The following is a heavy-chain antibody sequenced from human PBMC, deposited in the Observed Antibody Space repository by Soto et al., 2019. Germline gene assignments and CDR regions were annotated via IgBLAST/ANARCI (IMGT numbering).Heavy chain of an antibody. CDR2: ISTSGSTI. Sequence: QVQLVESGGGLVKPGGSLRLSCAASRFTFSDYSMSWIRQAPGRGPAWVSYISTSGSTIFYADSVKGRFTMSRDNNMSLLYLQMNSLRVEDAGIYYSAREGPRKGTYLFDYWGQGALVTLSS. D-gene: IGHD3-10*01. J-gene: IGHJ4*02. CDR3: AREGPRKGTYLFDY. CDR1: RFTFSDYS. V-gene: IGHV3-11*01.